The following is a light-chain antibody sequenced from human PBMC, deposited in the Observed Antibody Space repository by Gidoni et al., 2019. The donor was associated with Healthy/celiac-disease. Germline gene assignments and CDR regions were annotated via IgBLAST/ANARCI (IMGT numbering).Light chain of an antibody. J-gene: IGLJ1*01. CDR2: DVS. V-gene: IGLV2-14*01. CDR1: SSDVGGYNY. CDR3: SSYTSSSTYV. Sequence: QSALTQPASVSGSPGQSITISFTGTSSDVGGYNYVSWYQQHPGKAPKLMIYDVSNRPSGVSNRFSGSKSGNTASLTISVLQAEDEADYYCSSYTSSSTYVFGTGTKVTVL.